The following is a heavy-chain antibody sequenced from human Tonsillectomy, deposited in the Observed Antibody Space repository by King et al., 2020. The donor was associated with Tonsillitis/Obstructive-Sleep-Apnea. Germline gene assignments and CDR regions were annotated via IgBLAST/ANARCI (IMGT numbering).Heavy chain of an antibody. Sequence: QLQESGPGLVKPSETLSLTCTVSGGSITSYYWNWIRQPPGKGLEWIGFIYFTGSTNYNPSLKSRVTISVDTSKNQFSLKMSSVTAADTAIYYCAREPSELSSFDIWGQGPMVTVS. V-gene: IGHV4-59*01. J-gene: IGHJ3*02. CDR1: GGSITSYY. CDR2: IYFTGST. CDR3: AREPSELSSFDI. D-gene: IGHD5-24*01.